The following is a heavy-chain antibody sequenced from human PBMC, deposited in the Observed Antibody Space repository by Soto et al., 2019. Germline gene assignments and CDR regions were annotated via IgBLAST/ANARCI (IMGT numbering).Heavy chain of an antibody. CDR1: GFTFSSYG. Sequence: QVQLVESGGGVVQPGRSLRLSCAASGFTFSSYGMHWVRQAPGKGLEWVAVIWYDGSNKYYADSVKGRFTISRDNSKNTLYLQMNSLRAEDTAVYYCARRGATVTTPYCYYMDVWGKGTTVTVSS. CDR3: ARRGATVTTPYCYYMDV. CDR2: IWYDGSNK. D-gene: IGHD4-17*01. J-gene: IGHJ6*03. V-gene: IGHV3-33*01.